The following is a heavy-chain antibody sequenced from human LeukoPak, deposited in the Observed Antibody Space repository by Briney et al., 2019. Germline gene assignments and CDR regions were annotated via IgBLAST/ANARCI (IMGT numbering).Heavy chain of an antibody. Sequence: PGGSLRLSCAASGFTFSSYWMSWVRQAPGKGLEWVSTIRNSGSSTSYADPVKGRFTISRDNSKNTVFLQMNSLTAEDTALYYCAVLFGASYYMDVWGKGTTVTISS. CDR2: IRNSGSST. D-gene: IGHD3-3*01. V-gene: IGHV3-23*01. J-gene: IGHJ6*03. CDR1: GFTFSSYW. CDR3: AVLFGASYYMDV.